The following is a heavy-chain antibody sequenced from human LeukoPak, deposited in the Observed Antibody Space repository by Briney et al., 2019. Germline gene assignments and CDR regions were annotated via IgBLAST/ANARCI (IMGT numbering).Heavy chain of an antibody. J-gene: IGHJ4*02. Sequence: QPGGSLGFSFPASGFTFGGYWMSWFRQAQGKGLEWVANIKQDGSEKYYVDSVKGRFTISRDNAKNSLYLQMNSLRAEDTAVYYCADSPLMGYWGQGTLVTVSS. CDR2: IKQDGSEK. CDR1: GFTFGGYW. CDR3: ADSPLMGY. V-gene: IGHV3-7*01. D-gene: IGHD1-26*01.